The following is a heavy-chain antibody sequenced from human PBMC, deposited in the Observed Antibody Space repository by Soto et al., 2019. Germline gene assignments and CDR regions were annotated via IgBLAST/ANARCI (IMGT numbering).Heavy chain of an antibody. D-gene: IGHD3-16*01. J-gene: IGHJ4*02. V-gene: IGHV4-31*03. CDR2: IYYSGST. CDR1: GGSISSGGYY. CDR3: ARDAMGRRRWPGGIDY. Sequence: QVQLQESGPGLVKPSQTLSLTCTVSGGSISSGGYYWSWIRQHPGKGLEWIGYIYYSGSTYYNPSLKRRVTISVDTSKNQFSLKLSSVPAADTAVYYCARDAMGRRRWPGGIDYWGQGTLVTVSS.